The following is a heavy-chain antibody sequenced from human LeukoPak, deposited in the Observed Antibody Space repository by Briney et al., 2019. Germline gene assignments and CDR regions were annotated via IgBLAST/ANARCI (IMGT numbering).Heavy chain of an antibody. V-gene: IGHV3-23*01. J-gene: IGHJ5*02. D-gene: IGHD2-2*01. CDR2: ISGSGGST. CDR1: GFTFSSYA. CDR3: AKLGDRYQLWA. Sequence: GGSLRLSCAASGFTFSSYAMSWVRQAPGKGLEWFSAISGSGGSTYYADSVKGRFTISRDNSKNTLYLQMNSLRAEDTAVYYCAKLGDRYQLWAWGQGTLVTVSS.